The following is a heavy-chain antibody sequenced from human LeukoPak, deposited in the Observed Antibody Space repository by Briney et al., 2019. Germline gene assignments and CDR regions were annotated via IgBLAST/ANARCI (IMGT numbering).Heavy chain of an antibody. V-gene: IGHV4-34*01. J-gene: IGHJ4*02. Sequence: SETLSLTCAVYGGSFSGYYWGWIRQPPGKGLEWIGEINHSGSTNYNPSLKSRVTISVDTSKNQFSLKLSSVTAADTAVYYCASPGPSYYYDSSGHYEYWGQGTLVTVSS. D-gene: IGHD3-22*01. CDR2: INHSGST. CDR3: ASPGPSYYYDSSGHYEY. CDR1: GGSFSGYY.